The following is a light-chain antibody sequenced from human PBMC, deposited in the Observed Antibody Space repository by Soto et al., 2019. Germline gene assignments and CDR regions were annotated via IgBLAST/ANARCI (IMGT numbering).Light chain of an antibody. V-gene: IGKV3-15*01. Sequence: EIVMTQSPATLSVSPGERVTLSCRASQSVSSNLAWYQQKPGQAPRLLIYGASTRVTDIPARFSGSGSGTEFTLTISSLQSEDFAVYYCQHYNNWPPWTFGQGTKVEIK. J-gene: IGKJ1*01. CDR2: GAS. CDR3: QHYNNWPPWT. CDR1: QSVSSN.